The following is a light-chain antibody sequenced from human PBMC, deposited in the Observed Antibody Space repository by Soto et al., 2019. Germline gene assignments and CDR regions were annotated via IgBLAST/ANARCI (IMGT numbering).Light chain of an antibody. V-gene: IGKV3-15*01. CDR3: QQYNNWPPKVT. CDR1: QSVSSN. J-gene: IGKJ3*01. Sequence: EIVMTQSPATLSVSPGERATLSCRASQSVSSNLAWYQQKPGQAPRLLIYGASTRATGIPARFSGSGSGTEFTPTISSLLDNDVAVDYCQQYNNWPPKVTFGPGTKVDIK. CDR2: GAS.